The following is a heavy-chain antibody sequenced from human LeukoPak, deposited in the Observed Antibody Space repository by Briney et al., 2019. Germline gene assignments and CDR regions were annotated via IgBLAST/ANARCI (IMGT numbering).Heavy chain of an antibody. CDR2: IYYRGST. J-gene: IGHJ4*02. Sequence: SETLSLTCTVSGGSISSSSYYWGWIRQPPGKGLEWIGSIYYRGSTYYNPSLKSRVTISVDTSKNQFSLTLSSVTAADTAVYYCARHDILTGFDYWGQGTLVTVSS. D-gene: IGHD3-9*01. CDR1: GGSISSSSYY. V-gene: IGHV4-39*01. CDR3: ARHDILTGFDY.